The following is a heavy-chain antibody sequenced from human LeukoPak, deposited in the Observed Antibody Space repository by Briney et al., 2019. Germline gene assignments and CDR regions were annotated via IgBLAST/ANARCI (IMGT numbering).Heavy chain of an antibody. CDR3: ARMGCGSYPNYFDY. V-gene: IGHV2-70*11. CDR1: GFSLSTSGMC. J-gene: IGHJ4*02. CDR2: LDWDTDK. Sequence: SGPALVKPTQTLTLTCTFSGFSLSTSGMCVSWIRQPPGKALEWLARLDWDTDKYYSTSLKTRLTISKDTSKNQVVLTMTNMDPVDTASYFCARMGCGSYPNYFDYWGQGILVTVSS. D-gene: IGHD1-26*01.